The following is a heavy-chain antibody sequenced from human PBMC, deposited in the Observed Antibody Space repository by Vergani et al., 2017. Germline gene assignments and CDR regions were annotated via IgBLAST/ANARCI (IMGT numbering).Heavy chain of an antibody. V-gene: IGHV3-23*04. CDR1: GFTFSSYS. CDR3: AKAGDLGTRRGDFDY. D-gene: IGHD3-10*01. CDR2: ISSSGGST. J-gene: IGHJ4*02. Sequence: EVQLVESGGGLVQPGGSLRLSCAASGFTFSSYSMNWVRQAPGKGLEWVSYISSSGGSTYYADSVKGRFTIARDNSKNTLYLQMNSLRAEDTAVYYCAKAGDLGTRRGDFDYWGQGTLVTVSS.